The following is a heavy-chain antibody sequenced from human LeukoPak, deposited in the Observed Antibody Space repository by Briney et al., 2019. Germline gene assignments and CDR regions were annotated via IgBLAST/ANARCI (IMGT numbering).Heavy chain of an antibody. CDR1: GVTLSDHH. V-gene: IGHV3-72*01. CDR2: TRDKTRGYTT. CDR3: ARDGAEGDNSAFDM. J-gene: IGHJ3*02. D-gene: IGHD3-22*01. Sequence: GGSLRLSCAASGVTLSDHHMDWVRQAPGKGLEWVGRTRDKTRGYTTEYAASVKGRFTISRDDSKTLVYLQMNSLRTEDTAVYFCARDGAEGDNSAFDMWGQGTVVTVSS.